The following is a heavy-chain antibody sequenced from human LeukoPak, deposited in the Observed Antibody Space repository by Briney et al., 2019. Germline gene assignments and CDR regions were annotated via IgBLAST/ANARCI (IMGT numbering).Heavy chain of an antibody. CDR2: ISSSSSYI. D-gene: IGHD6-13*01. CDR3: ARGSSSWYWN. V-gene: IGHV3-21*01. CDR1: GFTFSSYS. Sequence: GGSLRLSCAASGFTFSSYSMNWVRQAPGKGLEWVSSISSSSSYIYYADSVKGRFTISRGNAKNSLYLQMNSLRAEDTAVYYCARGSSSWYWNWGQGTLVTVSS. J-gene: IGHJ4*02.